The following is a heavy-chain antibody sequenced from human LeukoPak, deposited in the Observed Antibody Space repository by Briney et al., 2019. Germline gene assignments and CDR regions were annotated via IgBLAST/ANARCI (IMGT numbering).Heavy chain of an antibody. CDR3: ARDLRYSGSPPTDY. V-gene: IGHV1-2*02. CDR1: GYTFTGYY. CDR2: INPNNGGT. J-gene: IGHJ4*02. Sequence: ASVKVSCKASGYTFTGYYMHWVRQAPRQGLEWMGWINPNNGGTNYAQKFQGRVTMTRDTSISTAYMELSRLRSDDTAVYYCARDLRYSGSPPTDYWGQGTLVTVSS. D-gene: IGHD1-26*01.